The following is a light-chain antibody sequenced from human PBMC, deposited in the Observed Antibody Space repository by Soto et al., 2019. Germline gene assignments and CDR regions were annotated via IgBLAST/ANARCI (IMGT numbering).Light chain of an antibody. J-gene: IGKJ1*01. CDR3: QQYNSYPGT. Sequence: DIQMTQSPSTLPASVGDRVTITCRASQSISSWLAWYQQKPGKAPKLLIYDASSLESGVPSRFGGSGSGTEFTLTISSLQPDDFATYYCQQYNSYPGTFGQGTKVEIK. CDR1: QSISSW. V-gene: IGKV1-5*01. CDR2: DAS.